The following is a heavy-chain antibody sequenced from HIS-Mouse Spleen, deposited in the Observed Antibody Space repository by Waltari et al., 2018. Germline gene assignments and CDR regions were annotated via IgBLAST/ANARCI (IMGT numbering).Heavy chain of an antibody. CDR2: INSDGSST. CDR3: ARVRLRIAVADDAFDI. D-gene: IGHD6-19*01. CDR1: GFTFSSYW. Sequence: EVQLVESGGGLVQPGGSLRLSCAASGFTFSSYWMHWFRQAPGKGLVWVSRINSDGSSTSYADSVKGRFTISRDNAKNTLYLQMNSLRAEDTAVYYCARVRLRIAVADDAFDIWGQGTMVTVSS. V-gene: IGHV3-74*01. J-gene: IGHJ3*02.